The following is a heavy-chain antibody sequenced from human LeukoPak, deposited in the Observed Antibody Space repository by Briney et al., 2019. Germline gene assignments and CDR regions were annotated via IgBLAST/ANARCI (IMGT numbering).Heavy chain of an antibody. CDR2: ISYDGSNK. D-gene: IGHD4-17*01. J-gene: IGHJ4*02. Sequence: GSLRLSCAASGFTFSSYGMHWVRQAPGKGLEWVAVISYDGSNKYYADSVKGRFTISRDNSKNTLYLQMNSLRAEDTAVYYCAKGRTVTTYSSPSGYWGQGTLVTVSS. V-gene: IGHV3-30*18. CDR1: GFTFSSYG. CDR3: AKGRTVTTYSSPSGY.